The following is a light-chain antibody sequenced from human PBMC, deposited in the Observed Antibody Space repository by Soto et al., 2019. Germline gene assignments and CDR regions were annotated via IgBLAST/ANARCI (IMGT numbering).Light chain of an antibody. CDR3: QRYDSSPTT. Sequence: EIVLTQSPGTLSLSPGERATLSCRASQSVSSSYLAWYQQKPGQAPRLLIYDTSNRATGIPARFSGSGSGTVFTLTISRLEPEDFAVYFCQRYDSSPTTFGQGTKVDIK. V-gene: IGKV3-20*01. J-gene: IGKJ1*01. CDR2: DTS. CDR1: QSVSSSY.